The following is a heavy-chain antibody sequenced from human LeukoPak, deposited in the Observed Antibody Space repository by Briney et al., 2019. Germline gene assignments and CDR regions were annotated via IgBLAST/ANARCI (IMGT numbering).Heavy chain of an antibody. CDR1: GGSISSSAYY. CDR2: ISYSGST. V-gene: IGHV4-39*01. D-gene: IGHD6-13*01. Sequence: SETLSLTCTVSGGSISSSAYYWGWLRQPPGKGLEWIGTISYSGSTYYNPSLKSRVTISVDTSKNQFSLKLSSVTAADTAVYYCARQKSSSSWYDAFDIWGQGTMVTVSS. J-gene: IGHJ3*02. CDR3: ARQKSSSSWYDAFDI.